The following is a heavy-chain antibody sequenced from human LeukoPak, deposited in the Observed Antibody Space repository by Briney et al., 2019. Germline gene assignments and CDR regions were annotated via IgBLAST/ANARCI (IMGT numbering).Heavy chain of an antibody. CDR2: ISGSGGST. D-gene: IGHD3-22*01. CDR3: ARDYGVGSGWYYGGY. V-gene: IGHV3-23*01. J-gene: IGHJ4*02. CDR1: GYTLRFFA. Sequence: GGSLRLSCAASGYTLRFFAIGGVRQAPGKGLEWVSAISGSGGSTYYADSVKGRFTISRDNSKNTLYLQMNSLRAEDTAVYYCARDYGVGSGWYYGGYWGQGTLVTVSS.